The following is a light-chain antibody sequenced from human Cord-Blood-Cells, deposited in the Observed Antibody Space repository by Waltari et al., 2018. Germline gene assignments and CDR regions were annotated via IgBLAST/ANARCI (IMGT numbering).Light chain of an antibody. CDR2: DVS. Sequence: QSALTQPASVSGSPGQSITIPCTGTSSDVGGYNYVPWYQQHPGKAPNLMIYDVSKRPSGVSNRFSGSKSGNTASLTISGLQAEDEADYYCSSYTSSSTLVFGGGTKLTVL. CDR1: SSDVGGYNY. V-gene: IGLV2-14*01. J-gene: IGLJ3*02. CDR3: SSYTSSSTLV.